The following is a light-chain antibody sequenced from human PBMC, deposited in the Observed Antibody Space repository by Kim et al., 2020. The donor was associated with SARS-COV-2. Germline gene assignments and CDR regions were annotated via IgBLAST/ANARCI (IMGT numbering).Light chain of an antibody. V-gene: IGKV3-20*01. CDR1: ACVDSSK. Sequence: PGETAPFSCRASACVDSSKLAWYQQKPGQAPRLLIFCASSRATGIPDRFSGSGSGTDFTLTISRLEPEDFAVYYCQQFGGSPPITFGQGTRLEIK. CDR2: CAS. CDR3: QQFGGSPPIT. J-gene: IGKJ5*01.